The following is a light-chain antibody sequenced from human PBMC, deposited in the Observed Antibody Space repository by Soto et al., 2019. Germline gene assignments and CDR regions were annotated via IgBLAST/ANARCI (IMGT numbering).Light chain of an antibody. CDR1: NSDVGGYSY. CDR2: EVS. V-gene: IGLV2-8*01. J-gene: IGLJ2*01. Sequence: QSALTQPPSASGSPGQSVTISCTGTNSDVGGYSYVSWYQQHPGKAPKLIIYEVSKRPSGVPDRFSGSKSGNTASLTVSGLQAEDEADYYCSSYAGSNIVIFGGGTKLTVL. CDR3: SSYAGSNIVI.